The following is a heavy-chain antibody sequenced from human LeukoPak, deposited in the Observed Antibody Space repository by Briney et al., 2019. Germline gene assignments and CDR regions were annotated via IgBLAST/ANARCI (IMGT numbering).Heavy chain of an antibody. D-gene: IGHD2-2*01. V-gene: IGHV3-23*01. CDR2: ISGSGGST. Sequence: GGSLRLSCAASGFTFSSYAMSWVRQAPGKGLEWVSAISGSGGSTYYADSVKGRFTISRDNSKNTLYLQMSSLRAEDTAVYYCARGYCSSTSCLHAGMDVWGQGTTVTVSS. CDR1: GFTFSSYA. CDR3: ARGYCSSTSCLHAGMDV. J-gene: IGHJ6*02.